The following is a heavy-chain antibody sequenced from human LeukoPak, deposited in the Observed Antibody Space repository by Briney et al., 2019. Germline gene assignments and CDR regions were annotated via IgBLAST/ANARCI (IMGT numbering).Heavy chain of an antibody. CDR3: AKDGSSSSKWSVFQH. J-gene: IGHJ1*01. V-gene: IGHV3-23*01. CDR1: GFTFSSYA. D-gene: IGHD6-6*01. Sequence: PGGSLRLSCAASGFTFSSYAMSWVRQAPGKGLEWVSGISGGGGSTYYADSVRGRFTISRDNSENMLYLQMNSLRAEDTAVYYCAKDGSSSSKWSVFQHWGQGTLVTVSS. CDR2: ISGGGGST.